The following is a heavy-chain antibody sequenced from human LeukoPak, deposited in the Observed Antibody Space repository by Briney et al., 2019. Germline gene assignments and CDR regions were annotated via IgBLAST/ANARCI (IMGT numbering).Heavy chain of an antibody. Sequence: SGPTLFNPTPPLTLTCTFSGFSLGTSGLWVSWIRQPPGKALEWLAPIDWDDDIYYTTSLKTRLTISKDTSKNQVVLTMPNMDPVDTATYYCSRIAVAGTDGVPFDYWGQGTLVTVSS. D-gene: IGHD6-19*01. J-gene: IGHJ4*02. CDR2: IDWDDDI. CDR3: SRIAVAGTDGVPFDY. CDR1: GFSLGTSGLW. V-gene: IGHV2-70*01.